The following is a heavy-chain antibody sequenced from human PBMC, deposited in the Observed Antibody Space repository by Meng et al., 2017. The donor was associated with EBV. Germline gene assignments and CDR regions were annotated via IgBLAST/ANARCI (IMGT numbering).Heavy chain of an antibody. CDR3: ASESGRGYTPDY. Sequence: QVPLVRSAAEVKKPGSSVKVCCKASGGPFRYYAISWVRQAPGQGLEWLGGFLPRLGAPNYAQKFHGRVKITADESTSTHYMDLSSLRSEDTAIYYCASESGRGYTPDYWGQGTLVTVSS. V-gene: IGHV1-69*01. CDR2: FLPRLGAP. D-gene: IGHD3-10*01. J-gene: IGHJ4*02. CDR1: GGPFRYYA.